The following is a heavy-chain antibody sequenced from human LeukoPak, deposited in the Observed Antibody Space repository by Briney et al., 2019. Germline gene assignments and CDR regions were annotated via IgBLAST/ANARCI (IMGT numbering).Heavy chain of an antibody. CDR1: GYTFTGYY. CDR2: INPSSGGT. V-gene: IGHV1-2*06. J-gene: IGHJ6*02. Sequence: ASVKVSCKASGYTFTGYYIHWVRQAPGQGLEWMGRINPSSGGTDYAQKFQGTVTMTRDTSISTAYMELSRLRSDDTAVYYCARKPEGMDVWGQGTTVTVSS. CDR3: ARKPEGMDV. D-gene: IGHD1-14*01.